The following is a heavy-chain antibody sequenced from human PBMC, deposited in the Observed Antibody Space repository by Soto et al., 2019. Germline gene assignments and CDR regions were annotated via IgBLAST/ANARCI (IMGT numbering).Heavy chain of an antibody. J-gene: IGHJ3*02. V-gene: IGHV3-33*01. CDR2: IWYDGSNK. CDR1: GFTFSSYG. Sequence: QVQLVESGGGVVQPGRSLRLSCAASGFTFSSYGMHWVRQAPGKGLEWVAVIWYDGSNKYYADSVKGRFTISRDNSKNTLYLQMNSLRAEDTAVYYCASGGNSYAFDIWGQGTMVTVSS. CDR3: ASGGNSYAFDI. D-gene: IGHD2-21*02.